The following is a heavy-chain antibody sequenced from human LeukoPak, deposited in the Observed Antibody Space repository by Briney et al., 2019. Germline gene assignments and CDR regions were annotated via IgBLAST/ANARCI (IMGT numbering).Heavy chain of an antibody. CDR3: ARGWGSSSWSPHYYYYGMDV. D-gene: IGHD6-13*01. CDR1: GYTFSNYA. V-gene: IGHV1-18*01. J-gene: IGHJ6*02. Sequence: SVKVFCKTSGYTFSNYAISWVRQAPGQGLEWMGWISGYNGNTKYAEKFQGRVTMTRNTSISTAYMELSSLRSEDTAVYYCARGWGSSSWSPHYYYYGMDVWGQGTTVTVSS. CDR2: ISGYNGNT.